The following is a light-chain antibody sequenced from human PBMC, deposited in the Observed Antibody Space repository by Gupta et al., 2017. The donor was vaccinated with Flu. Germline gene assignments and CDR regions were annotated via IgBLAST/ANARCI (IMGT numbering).Light chain of an antibody. CDR3: QQYYGTPLT. Sequence: SLGERATINCKSSRSVLSSSDNKNYLAWHQQKPGQPPQLLIYWASTRESGVPDRFSGSGSGTDFNLTISSLQAEDVAVYYCQQYYGTPLTFGGGTKVEIK. CDR1: RSVLSSSDNKNY. V-gene: IGKV4-1*01. J-gene: IGKJ4*01. CDR2: WAS.